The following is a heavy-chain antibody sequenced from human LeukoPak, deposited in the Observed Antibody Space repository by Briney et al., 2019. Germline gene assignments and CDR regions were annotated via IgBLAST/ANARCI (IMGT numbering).Heavy chain of an antibody. CDR1: GGSFSGYY. D-gene: IGHD2-15*01. V-gene: IGHV4-34*01. CDR2: INHSGST. Sequence: SETLSLTCAVYGGSFSGYYWSWIRQPPGKGLEWIGEINHSGSTNYNPSLKSRVTISVDTSKNQFSLKLSSVTAADTAVYYCARIGYCSGGSCYYYWGQGTLVTVSS. J-gene: IGHJ4*02. CDR3: ARIGYCSGGSCYYY.